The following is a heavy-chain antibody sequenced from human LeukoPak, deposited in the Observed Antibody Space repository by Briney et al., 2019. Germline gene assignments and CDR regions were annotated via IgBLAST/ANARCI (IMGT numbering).Heavy chain of an antibody. V-gene: IGHV3-30-3*01. CDR1: GFTFSSYA. CDR3: ARDSFLVAAAGTGNLDY. CDR2: ISYDGSNK. D-gene: IGHD6-13*01. J-gene: IGHJ4*01. Sequence: GRSLRLSCAASGFTFSSYAMHWVRQAPGKGLEWVAVISYDGSNKYYADSVKGRFTISRDNSKNTLYLQMNSLRAEDTAVYYCARDSFLVAAAGTGNLDYWGHGTLVTVSS.